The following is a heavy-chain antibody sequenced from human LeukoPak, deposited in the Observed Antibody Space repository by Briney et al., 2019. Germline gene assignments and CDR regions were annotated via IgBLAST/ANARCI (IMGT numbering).Heavy chain of an antibody. CDR3: ARAIKAVAGTFHRDYYFDY. CDR1: GFTFSSYA. J-gene: IGHJ4*02. D-gene: IGHD6-19*01. V-gene: IGHV3-30*04. CDR2: ISYDGSNK. Sequence: GRSLRLSCAASGFTFSSYAMHWVRQAPGKGLEWVAVISYDGSNKYYADSVKGRFTISRDNSKNTLYLQMNSLRAEDTAVHYCARAIKAVAGTFHRDYYFDYWGQGTLVTVSS.